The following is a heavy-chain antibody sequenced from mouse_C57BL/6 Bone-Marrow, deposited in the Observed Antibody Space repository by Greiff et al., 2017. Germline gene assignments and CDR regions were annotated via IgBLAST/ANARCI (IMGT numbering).Heavy chain of an antibody. CDR3: TRGGYSWFAY. V-gene: IGHV1-15*01. CDR1: GYTFTDYE. Sequence: QVQLQQSGAELVRPGASVTLSCKASGYTFTDYEMHWVKQTPVHGLEWIGAIDPETGGTAYNQKFKGKAILTADKSSSTAYMELRSLTSEDSAVYYGTRGGYSWFAYWGQGTLVTVSA. J-gene: IGHJ3*01. CDR2: IDPETGGT.